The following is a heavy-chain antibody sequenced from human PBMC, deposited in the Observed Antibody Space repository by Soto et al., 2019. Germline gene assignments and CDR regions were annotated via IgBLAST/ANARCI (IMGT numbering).Heavy chain of an antibody. Sequence: GASGKVSCKASGYTFTSSDINWVRQATGQGLEWMGWMNPNSGNTGYAQKFQGRVTMTRNTSISTAYMELSSLRSEDTAVHYCARGLMIFGLVAAPGYGMDVWGQGTTVTVSS. D-gene: IGHD3-3*01. CDR3: ARGLMIFGLVAAPGYGMDV. CDR1: GYTFTSSD. J-gene: IGHJ6*02. V-gene: IGHV1-8*01. CDR2: MNPNSGNT.